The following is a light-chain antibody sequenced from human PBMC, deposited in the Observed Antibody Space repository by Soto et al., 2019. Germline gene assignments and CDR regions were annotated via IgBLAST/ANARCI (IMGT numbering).Light chain of an antibody. J-gene: IGKJ1*01. Sequence: EIVLTQSPATLSLSPGERATLSCRASQSVSSYLAWYQQKPGQAPRLLIYDASTRATGIPARFSGSGSATDFTLTISSLEPEDFAVYYCQQRTNKFWTFGQGTKVDIK. CDR1: QSVSSY. CDR3: QQRTNKFWT. V-gene: IGKV3-11*01. CDR2: DAS.